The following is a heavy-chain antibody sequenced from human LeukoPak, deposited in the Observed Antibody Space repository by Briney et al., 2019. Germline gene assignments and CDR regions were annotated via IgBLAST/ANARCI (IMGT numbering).Heavy chain of an antibody. Sequence: ASVKVSCKASGYTFTGYYMHWVRQAPGQGLEWMGWINPNSGGTNYAQKFQGWVTMTRDTSIGTAYMELSRLRSDDTAVYYRARGIAVAGPGVYGMDVWGQGTTVTVSS. V-gene: IGHV1-2*04. J-gene: IGHJ6*02. CDR3: ARGIAVAGPGVYGMDV. CDR1: GYTFTGYY. CDR2: INPNSGGT. D-gene: IGHD6-19*01.